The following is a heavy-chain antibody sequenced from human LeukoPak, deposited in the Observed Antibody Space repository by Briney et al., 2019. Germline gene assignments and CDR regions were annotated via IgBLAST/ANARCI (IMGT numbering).Heavy chain of an antibody. CDR1: GFTFSGSA. CDR2: IRSKANSYAT. CDR3: ARVAAAATGDFDL. Sequence: GGSLKLSCAASGFTFSGSAMHWVRQASGKGLEWVGRIRSKANSYATAYAASVKGRFTISRDDSKNTAYLQMNSLKTEDTAVYYCARVAAAATGDFDLWGRGTLVTVSS. D-gene: IGHD6-13*01. J-gene: IGHJ2*01. V-gene: IGHV3-73*01.